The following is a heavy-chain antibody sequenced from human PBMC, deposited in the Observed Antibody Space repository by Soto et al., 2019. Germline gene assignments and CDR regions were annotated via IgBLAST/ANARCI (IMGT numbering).Heavy chain of an antibody. D-gene: IGHD3-9*01. V-gene: IGHV4-59*01. Sequence: SETLSLTCTVSGGSISSYYWSWIRQPPGKGLEWIGYIYYSGSTNYNPSLKSRVTISVDTSKNQFSLKLSSVTAADTTVYYCARALILTGYYIHDAFDIWGQGTMLTVSS. CDR2: IYYSGST. CDR1: GGSISSYY. CDR3: ARALILTGYYIHDAFDI. J-gene: IGHJ3*02.